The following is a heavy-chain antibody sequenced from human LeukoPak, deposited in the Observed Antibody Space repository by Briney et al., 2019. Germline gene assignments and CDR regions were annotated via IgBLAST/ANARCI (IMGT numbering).Heavy chain of an antibody. Sequence: GGSLRLSCAASGFTFSAYGMHWVRQAPGKGLEWVSVICSGGSTYYADSVKGRFTISRDNSKNTLYLQMNSLRAEDTAVYYCASASSGWFDGMDVWGQGTTVTVSS. J-gene: IGHJ6*02. V-gene: IGHV3-NL1*01. CDR3: ASASSGWFDGMDV. CDR2: ICSGGST. CDR1: GFTFSAYG. D-gene: IGHD6-19*01.